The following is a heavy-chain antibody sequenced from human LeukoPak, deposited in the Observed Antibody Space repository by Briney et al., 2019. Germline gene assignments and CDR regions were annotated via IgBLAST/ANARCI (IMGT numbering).Heavy chain of an antibody. V-gene: IGHV4-34*01. CDR3: ARVWSYYDSKGKAFDI. Sequence: SETLSLTCAVYGGSFSGYNWSWIRQPPGKGLEWIGEINHSGSTNYNPSLKSRVTISVDTSKNQFSLKLSSVAAADTAVYYCARVWSYYDSKGKAFDIWGQGTMVTASS. J-gene: IGHJ3*02. D-gene: IGHD3-22*01. CDR2: INHSGST. CDR1: GGSFSGYN.